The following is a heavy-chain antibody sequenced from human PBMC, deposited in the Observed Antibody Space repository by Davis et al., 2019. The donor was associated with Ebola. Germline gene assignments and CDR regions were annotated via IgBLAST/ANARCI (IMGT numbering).Heavy chain of an antibody. CDR1: GFTFSSYA. CDR3: ARESLTTGRGDYYYYGMDV. CDR2: MNPNSGNT. J-gene: IGHJ6*04. V-gene: IGHV1-8*02. Sequence: GGSLRLSCAASGFTFSSYAMSWVRQAPGQGLEWMGWMNPNSGNTGYAQKFQGRVTMTRNTSISTAYMELSSLRSEDTAVYYCARESLTTGRGDYYYYGMDVWGKGTTVTVSS. D-gene: IGHD4-17*01.